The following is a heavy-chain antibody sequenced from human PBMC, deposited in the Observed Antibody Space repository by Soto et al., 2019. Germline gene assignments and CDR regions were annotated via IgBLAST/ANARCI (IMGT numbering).Heavy chain of an antibody. D-gene: IGHD3-10*01. CDR2: IWSDGTNK. Sequence: QVHLVESGGGVVQPGTSLRLSCAASGFTFNSYGIHWVRQAPGKGLEWVGVIWSDGTNKDYADSVKGRFTITRDNSKNQAFLQMNSVRADDAGVYYCARTLAAYGDFDLWGRGTLITVSS. V-gene: IGHV3-33*01. J-gene: IGHJ4*02. CDR1: GFTFNSYG. CDR3: ARTLAAYGDFDL.